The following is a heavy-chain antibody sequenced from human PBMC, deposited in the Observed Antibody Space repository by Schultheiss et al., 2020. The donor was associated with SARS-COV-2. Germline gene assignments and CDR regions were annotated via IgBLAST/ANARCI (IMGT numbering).Heavy chain of an antibody. Sequence: GSLRLSCTVSGGSISTYYWSWIRQPPGKGLEWIGYIYYSGSTNYNPSLKSRVTISVDTSKNQFSLKLSSVTAADTAVYYCARNLVPYTYGMDVWGQGTTVTVSS. V-gene: IGHV4-59*01. CDR3: ARNLVPYTYGMDV. J-gene: IGHJ6*02. CDR2: IYYSGST. D-gene: IGHD2-2*01. CDR1: GGSISTYY.